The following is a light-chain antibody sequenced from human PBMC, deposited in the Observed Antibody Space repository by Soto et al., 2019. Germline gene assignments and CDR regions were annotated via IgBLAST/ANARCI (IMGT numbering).Light chain of an antibody. CDR3: QQYSDFSALT. Sequence: DIQMTQSPSPLSASVGDRVTITCRASQSINSWLAWYQQKPGKAPKLLIYKASSLESGVPSTFSGSGSGTEFTLTISSLQPDDFATYYCQQYSDFSALTFGGGTKVEIK. CDR1: QSINSW. J-gene: IGKJ4*01. CDR2: KAS. V-gene: IGKV1-5*03.